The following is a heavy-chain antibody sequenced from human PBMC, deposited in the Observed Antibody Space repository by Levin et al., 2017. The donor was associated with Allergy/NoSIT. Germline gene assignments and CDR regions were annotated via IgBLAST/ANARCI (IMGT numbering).Heavy chain of an antibody. J-gene: IGHJ2*01. Sequence: KISCKASGGTFSSYAISWVRQAPGQGLEWMGGIIPIFGTANYAQKFQGRVTITADESTSTAYMELSSLRSEDTAVYYCARDRNDFWSGYYVWYFDLWGRGTLVTVSS. V-gene: IGHV1-69*01. D-gene: IGHD3-3*01. CDR1: GGTFSSYA. CDR2: IIPIFGTA. CDR3: ARDRNDFWSGYYVWYFDL.